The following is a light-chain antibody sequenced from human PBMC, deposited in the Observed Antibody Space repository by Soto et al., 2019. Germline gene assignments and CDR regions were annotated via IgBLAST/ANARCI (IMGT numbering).Light chain of an antibody. CDR1: QGIGSS. Sequence: DIQMTQSPSSLSVSVGDSVTITCQASQGIGSSLNWYQQKPGEAPKILIYDASNLEKGVPSRFSGTASGTDFTFTISTLQTEDIATDFCHQYHHLPQSFGQGTKLEI. V-gene: IGKV1-33*01. CDR3: HQYHHLPQS. J-gene: IGKJ2*03. CDR2: DAS.